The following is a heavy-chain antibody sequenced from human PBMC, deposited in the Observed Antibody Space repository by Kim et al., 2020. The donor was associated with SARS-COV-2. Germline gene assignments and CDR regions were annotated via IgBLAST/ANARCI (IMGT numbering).Heavy chain of an antibody. J-gene: IGHJ4*02. CDR3: ARVRYPYYFDY. V-gene: IGHV1-18*01. CDR2: T. D-gene: IGHD2-2*02. Sequence: TTYAQKLQGRVTMTTDTSTSTAYMELRSLRSDDTAVYYCARVRYPYYFDYWGQGTLVTVSS.